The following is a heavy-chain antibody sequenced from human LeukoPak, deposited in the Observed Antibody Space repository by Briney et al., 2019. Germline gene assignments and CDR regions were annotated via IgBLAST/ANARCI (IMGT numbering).Heavy chain of an antibody. CDR2: INRSGST. V-gene: IGHV4-4*02. Sequence: PSETLSLTCAVSGASISSSNWWSWARQPPGKGLEWIGEINRSGSTTYNPSLKSRVTISLDTSKNQFSLKLSSVTAADTAVYYCASSLVRADMVTGIDYWGQGTLVTVSS. J-gene: IGHJ4*02. D-gene: IGHD5-18*01. CDR3: ASSLVRADMVTGIDY. CDR1: GASISSSNW.